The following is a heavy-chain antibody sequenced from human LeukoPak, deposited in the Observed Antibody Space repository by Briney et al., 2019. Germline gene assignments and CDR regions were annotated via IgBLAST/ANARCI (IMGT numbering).Heavy chain of an antibody. J-gene: IGHJ4*02. CDR2: MNPNSGNT. CDR1: GYTFTSYD. Sequence: ASVKVSCKASGYTFTSYDINWVRQATGQGLEWMGWMNPNSGNTGYAQKFQGRVTITRNTSISTAYMELSSLRSEDTAVYYCAIYGDYEGFDYWGQGTLVTVSS. D-gene: IGHD4-17*01. CDR3: AIYGDYEGFDY. V-gene: IGHV1-8*03.